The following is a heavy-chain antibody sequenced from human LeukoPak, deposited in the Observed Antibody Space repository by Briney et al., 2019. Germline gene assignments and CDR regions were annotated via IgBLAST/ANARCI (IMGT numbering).Heavy chain of an antibody. Sequence: GGSLRLSCAASGFTFSSYWMHWVRQAPGKGLVWVSRINSDGSCTIYADSVKGRFTISRDNAKNTLYLQMNSLRAEDTAVYYCARVSCSGNTCYRFGYWGQGTLVTVSS. V-gene: IGHV3-74*01. J-gene: IGHJ4*02. CDR2: INSDGSCT. CDR1: GFTFSSYW. D-gene: IGHD2-15*01. CDR3: ARVSCSGNTCYRFGY.